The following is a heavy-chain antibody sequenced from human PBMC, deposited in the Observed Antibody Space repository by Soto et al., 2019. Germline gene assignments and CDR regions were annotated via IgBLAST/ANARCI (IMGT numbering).Heavy chain of an antibody. Sequence: GGSLRLSCAASGFTFSNAWMSWVRQAPGKGLEWVGRIKSKTDGGTTDYAAPVKGRFTISRDDSKNTLYLQMNSLKTEDTAVYYCNSKIYGPTVLDAFDIWGQGTMVTVSS. D-gene: IGHD4-17*01. V-gene: IGHV3-15*01. CDR3: NSKIYGPTVLDAFDI. CDR1: GFTFSNAW. J-gene: IGHJ3*02. CDR2: IKSKTDGGTT.